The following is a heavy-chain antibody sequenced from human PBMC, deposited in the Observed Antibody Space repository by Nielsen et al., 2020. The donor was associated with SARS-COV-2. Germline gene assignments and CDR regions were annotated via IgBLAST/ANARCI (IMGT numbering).Heavy chain of an antibody. V-gene: IGHV4-39*07. D-gene: IGHD3-22*01. CDR2: IYYSGST. CDR3: ARKFYYYDSSGYPSWADAFDI. CDR1: GGSISSSSYY. Sequence: GSLRLSCTVSGGSISSSSYYWGWIRQPPGKGLEWIGSIYYSGSTNYNPSLKSRVTISVDTSKNQFSLKLSSVTAADTAVYYCARKFYYYDSSGYPSWADAFDIWGQGTMVTVSS. J-gene: IGHJ3*02.